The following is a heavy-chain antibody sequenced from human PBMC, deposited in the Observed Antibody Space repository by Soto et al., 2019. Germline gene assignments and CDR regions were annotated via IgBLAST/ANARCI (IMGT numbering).Heavy chain of an antibody. V-gene: IGHV1-18*01. CDR2: ISVYNGNT. J-gene: IGHJ5*02. CDR3: TRDLIAARPGWFDP. Sequence: ASVKVSCKASGYTFTTYGIIWVRQAPGQGPEWMGWISVYNGNTNYAKKFQGRVTMTTDTSTSTAYMELRSLRSDDTAVYYCTRDLIAARPGWFDPWGQGTLVTVSS. D-gene: IGHD6-6*01. CDR1: GYTFTTYG.